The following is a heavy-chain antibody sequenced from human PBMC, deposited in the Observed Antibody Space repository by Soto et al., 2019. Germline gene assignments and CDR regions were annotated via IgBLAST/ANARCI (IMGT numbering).Heavy chain of an antibody. CDR2: ISGSGGST. D-gene: IGHD2-15*01. Sequence: GGSLRLSCAASGFTFSSYVMSWVRQAPGKGLEWVSAISGSGGSTYYADSVKGRFTISRDNSKNTLYLQMNSLRAEDTAVYYCAKDIVVVVAVQYYYYYGMDVWGQGTTVTVSS. CDR3: AKDIVVVVAVQYYYYYGMDV. J-gene: IGHJ6*02. V-gene: IGHV3-23*01. CDR1: GFTFSSYV.